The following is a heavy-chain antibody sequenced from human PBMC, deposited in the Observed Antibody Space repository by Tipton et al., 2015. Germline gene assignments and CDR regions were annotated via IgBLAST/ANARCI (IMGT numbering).Heavy chain of an antibody. CDR3: ARERRDYYVMDV. J-gene: IGHJ6*02. Sequence: TLSLTCIVSGGSVSSGSSYWSWIRQPPGKGLEWIGYIYYSGSTNYNPSLKSRVTISADTSKNQFSLKLSSVTAADTAVYYCARERRDYYVMDVWGQGTTVTVSS. CDR1: GGSVSSGSSY. CDR2: IYYSGST. V-gene: IGHV4-61*01.